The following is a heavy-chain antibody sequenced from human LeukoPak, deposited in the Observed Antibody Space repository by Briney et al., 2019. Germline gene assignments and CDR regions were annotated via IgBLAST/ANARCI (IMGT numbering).Heavy chain of an antibody. V-gene: IGHV3-9*01. CDR2: ISWNSGSI. J-gene: IGHJ4*02. Sequence: PGGSLRLSCAASGFTFDDYAMHWVRQAPGKGLEWVSGISWNSGSIGYADSVKGRFTISRDNAKNSLYLQMNSLRAEDTALYYCAKDIQWLVTTTDKGGYFDYWGQGTLVTVSS. CDR1: GFTFDDYA. D-gene: IGHD6-19*01. CDR3: AKDIQWLVTTTDKGGYFDY.